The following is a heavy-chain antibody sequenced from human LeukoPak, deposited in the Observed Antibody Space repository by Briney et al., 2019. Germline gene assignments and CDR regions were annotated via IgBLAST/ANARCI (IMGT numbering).Heavy chain of an antibody. J-gene: IGHJ3*02. D-gene: IGHD3-22*01. CDR3: ARSGYYDSSGYYLYAFDI. CDR1: GGSISSGSYY. Sequence: PSETLSLTCTVSGGSISSGSYYWGWIRQPPGKGLEWIGNIYYSGSTYYNPSLKSRVTISVDTSKNQFSLKLSSVTAADTAVYYCARSGYYDSSGYYLYAFDIWGQGTMVTVSS. V-gene: IGHV4-39*01. CDR2: IYYSGST.